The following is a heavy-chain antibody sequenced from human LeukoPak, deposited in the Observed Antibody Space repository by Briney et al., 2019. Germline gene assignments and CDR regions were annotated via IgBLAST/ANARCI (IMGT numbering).Heavy chain of an antibody. D-gene: IGHD3-22*01. V-gene: IGHV4-39*01. CDR3: ARHLYYYDSSGYYTHYYYYMDV. CDR2: IYDSGST. CDR1: GGSISTSSYY. J-gene: IGHJ6*03. Sequence: SETLSLTCTVSGGSISTSSYYWGWIRQPPGKGLEWTGRIYDSGSTYYNPSLKRRVTISVDTSKNQFSLKLSSVTAADTAVYYCARHLYYYDSSGYYTHYYYYMDVWGKGTTVTVSS.